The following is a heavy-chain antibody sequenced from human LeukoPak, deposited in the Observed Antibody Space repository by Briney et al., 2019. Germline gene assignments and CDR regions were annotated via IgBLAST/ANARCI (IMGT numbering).Heavy chain of an antibody. D-gene: IGHD3-10*01. CDR3: ARVKRELRSGSYYNLFHFVSFDY. V-gene: IGHV1-18*01. J-gene: IGHJ4*02. Sequence: ASVKVSCKASGYTFTSYGISWVRQAPGQGLEWMGWISAYNGNTNYAQKLQGRVTMTRDTSISTAYMELSRLRSDDTAVYYCARVKRELRSGSYYNLFHFVSFDYWGQGTLVTVSS. CDR1: GYTFTSYG. CDR2: ISAYNGNT.